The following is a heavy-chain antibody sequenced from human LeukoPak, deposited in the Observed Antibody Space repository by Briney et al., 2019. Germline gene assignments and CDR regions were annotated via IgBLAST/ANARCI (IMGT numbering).Heavy chain of an antibody. J-gene: IGHJ6*03. D-gene: IGHD3-3*01. CDR3: ARNPRTYDFWSGSRSFVDYYYMDV. V-gene: IGHV1-69*05. Sequence: SVKVSCKASGGTFSSYAISWVRQAPGQGLEWMGGIIPIFGTANYAQKFQGRVTITTDESTSTAYMELSSLRSEDTAVYYCARNPRTYDFWSGSRSFVDYYYMDVWGKGTTVTVSS. CDR1: GGTFSSYA. CDR2: IIPIFGTA.